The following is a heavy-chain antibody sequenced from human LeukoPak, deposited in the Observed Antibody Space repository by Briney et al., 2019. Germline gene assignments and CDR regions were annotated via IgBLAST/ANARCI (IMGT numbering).Heavy chain of an antibody. D-gene: IGHD3-22*01. CDR3: ARDPGRLDYYDSSGYFGPPSD. V-gene: IGHV1-69*05. CDR2: IIPIFGTA. CDR1: GGTFISYA. J-gene: IGHJ4*02. Sequence: ASVKVSCKASGGTFISYAISWVRQAPGQGLEWMGGIIPIFGTANYAQKLQGRVTMTTDTSTSTAYMELRSLRSDDTAVYYCARDPGRLDYYDSSGYFGPPSDWGQGTLVTVSS.